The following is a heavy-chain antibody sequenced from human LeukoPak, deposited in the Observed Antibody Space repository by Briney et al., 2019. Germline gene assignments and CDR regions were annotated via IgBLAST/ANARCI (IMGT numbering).Heavy chain of an antibody. CDR3: TRDVRDEYSSGWYPIGY. D-gene: IGHD6-19*01. V-gene: IGHV3-23*01. CDR1: GFTFRSYA. CDR2: ISGSGGSGGST. Sequence: GGSLRLSCAASGFTFRSYAMSWVRQAPGKGLEWVSAISGSGGSGGSTDYADSVKGRFTISRDNAKNSLYLQMNSLRAEDTAVYYCTRDVRDEYSSGWYPIGYWGQGTLVTVSS. J-gene: IGHJ4*02.